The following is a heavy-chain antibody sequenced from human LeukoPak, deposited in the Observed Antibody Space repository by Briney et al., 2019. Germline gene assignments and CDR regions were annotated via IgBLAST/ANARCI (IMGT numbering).Heavy chain of an antibody. CDR3: AKVNSSGWSRPFDY. J-gene: IGHJ4*02. D-gene: IGHD6-19*01. CDR1: GFTFSNAW. V-gene: IGHV3-15*01. Sequence: GGSLRLSCAASGFTFSNAWISWVRQAPGKGLEWIGRIKSKTDGGTTDYAASVKGRFTISRDDSKNTLYLQMNSLRPEDTAVYSCAKVNSSGWSRPFDYWGQGTLVTVSS. CDR2: IKSKTDGGTT.